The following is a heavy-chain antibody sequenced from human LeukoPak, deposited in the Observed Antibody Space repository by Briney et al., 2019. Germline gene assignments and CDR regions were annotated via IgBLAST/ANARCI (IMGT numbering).Heavy chain of an antibody. J-gene: IGHJ6*03. Sequence: PGGSLRLSCAASGFTFSDYYMSWIRQAPGKGLEWVSYISSSGSTIYYADSVKGRFTISRDNAKNSLYLQMNSLRAEDTAVYYCARDRVRWVGEISYYYYYYMDVWGKGTTVTISS. CDR2: ISSSGSTI. D-gene: IGHD3-10*01. V-gene: IGHV3-11*04. CDR1: GFTFSDYY. CDR3: ARDRVRWVGEISYYYYYYMDV.